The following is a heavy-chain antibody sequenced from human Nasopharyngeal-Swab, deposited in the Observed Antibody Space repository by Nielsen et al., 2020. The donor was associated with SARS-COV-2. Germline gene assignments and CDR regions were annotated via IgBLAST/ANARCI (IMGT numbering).Heavy chain of an antibody. V-gene: IGHV4-59*12. J-gene: IGHJ6*02. CDR3: TRGRYLGVYYYGMDV. Sequence: SETLSLTCTVSGFPISTYYWSWIRQPPGKGLEWIAYVFYSGTTMYNPSLKSRVTMSIDTPKNQFSLKLSSVTAADTAMYFCTRGRYLGVYYYGMDVWGQGTTVTVSS. D-gene: IGHD1-26*01. CDR2: VFYSGTT. CDR1: GFPISTYY.